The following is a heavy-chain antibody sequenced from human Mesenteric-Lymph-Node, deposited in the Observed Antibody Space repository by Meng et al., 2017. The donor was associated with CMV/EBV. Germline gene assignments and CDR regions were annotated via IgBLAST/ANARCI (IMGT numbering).Heavy chain of an antibody. CDR3: ARDLHLVIVPAADYYYYYNGVDA. CDR2: ISTYNGNT. V-gene: IGHV1-18*01. CDR1: GYTFADYG. Sequence: ASVKVSCKASGYTFADYGISWVRQAPGLGLEWMGWISTYNGNTNYAQKFRGRVSLTTDTSTSTAYMELRSLRSDDTAVYYCARDLHLVIVPAADYYYYYNGVDAWGQGTTVTVSS. D-gene: IGHD2-2*01. J-gene: IGHJ6*02.